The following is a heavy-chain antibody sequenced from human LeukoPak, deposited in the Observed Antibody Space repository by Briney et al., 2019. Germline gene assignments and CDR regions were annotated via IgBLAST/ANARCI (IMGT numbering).Heavy chain of an antibody. CDR3: ARASTHRYNWKSGQLNDAFDI. J-gene: IGHJ3*02. D-gene: IGHD1-20*01. CDR2: ISPYNGNT. Sequence: ASVKVSCKTSGYTFTHYVISWVRQAPGQGLEWMGRISPYNGNTKYAQKLQGRVTMTTDTSTSTAYIELRSLRSDDTAVYYCARASTHRYNWKSGQLNDAFDIWGQGTMVTVSS. V-gene: IGHV1-18*01. CDR1: GYTFTHYV.